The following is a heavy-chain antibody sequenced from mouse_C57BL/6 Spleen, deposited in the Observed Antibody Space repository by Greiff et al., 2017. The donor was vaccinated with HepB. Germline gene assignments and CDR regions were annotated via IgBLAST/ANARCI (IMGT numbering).Heavy chain of an antibody. CDR1: GYAFSSYW. CDR2: IYPGDGDT. Sequence: VQLQQSGAELVKPGASVKISCKASGYAFSSYWMNWVKQRPGKGLEWIGQIYPGDGDTNYNGKFKGKATLTADKSSSPAYMQLSRLTSEDSAVYFCARYYSNPYWYFDVWGTGTTVTVSS. J-gene: IGHJ1*03. D-gene: IGHD2-5*01. V-gene: IGHV1-80*01. CDR3: ARYYSNPYWYFDV.